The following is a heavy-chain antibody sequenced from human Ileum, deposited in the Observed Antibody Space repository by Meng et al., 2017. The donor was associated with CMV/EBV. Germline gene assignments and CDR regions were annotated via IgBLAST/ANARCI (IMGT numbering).Heavy chain of an antibody. CDR2: FDSEDDET. CDR3: ATMWRLVGATGGDIPYYFDY. CDR1: AYTLTELS. D-gene: IGHD1-26*01. J-gene: IGHJ4*02. V-gene: IGHV1-24*01. Sequence: ASSKVSCYVSAYTLTELSIHWLRQAPGKGLEWRGCFDSEDDETVYAQKFQGRVTMTEDTSIDTAYMELDSLRSEDTAVYYCATMWRLVGATGGDIPYYFDYWGQGTVVTVSS.